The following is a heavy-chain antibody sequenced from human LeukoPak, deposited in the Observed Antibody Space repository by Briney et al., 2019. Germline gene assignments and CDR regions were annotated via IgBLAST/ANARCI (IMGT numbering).Heavy chain of an antibody. D-gene: IGHD6-6*01. CDR1: GFTISSYA. Sequence: PGGSLRLSCAASGFTISSYAMSWVRQAPGKGLEWVSAISGSGGSTYYADSVKGRFSIARDNSKNTLYVQINSLRAEDTAVYYCAKDLRSSSSRGGFDYWGQGTRVTVSS. V-gene: IGHV3-23*01. CDR2: ISGSGGST. J-gene: IGHJ4*02. CDR3: AKDLRSSSSRGGFDY.